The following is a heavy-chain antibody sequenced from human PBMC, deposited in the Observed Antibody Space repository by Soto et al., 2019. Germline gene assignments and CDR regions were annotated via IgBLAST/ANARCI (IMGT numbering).Heavy chain of an antibody. CDR1: GYTFTSYA. CDR3: ARDRGRMIQLWLPDY. Sequence: ASVKVSCKASGYTFTSYAMHWVRQAPGQRLEWMGWINAGNGNTKYSQKFQGRVTITRDTSASTAYMELSSLRSEDTAVYYCARDRGRMIQLWLPDYWGQGTLVTVS. CDR2: INAGNGNT. V-gene: IGHV1-3*01. J-gene: IGHJ4*02. D-gene: IGHD5-18*01.